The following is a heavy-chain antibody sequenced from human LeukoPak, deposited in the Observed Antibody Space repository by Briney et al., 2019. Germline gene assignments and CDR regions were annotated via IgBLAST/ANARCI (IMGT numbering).Heavy chain of an antibody. CDR1: GGTFSSYA. CDR3: AGTEMATSNEFDY. Sequence: ASVKASCKASGGTFSSYAISWVRQAPGQGLEWMGRIIPIFGIANYPQKFQGRVTITADKSTSTAYMELSSLRSEDTAVYYCAGTEMATSNEFDYWGQGTLVTVSS. J-gene: IGHJ4*02. CDR2: IIPIFGIA. V-gene: IGHV1-69*04. D-gene: IGHD5-24*01.